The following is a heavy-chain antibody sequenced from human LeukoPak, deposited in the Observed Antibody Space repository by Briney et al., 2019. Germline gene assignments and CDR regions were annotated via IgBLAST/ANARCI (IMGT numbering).Heavy chain of an antibody. CDR3: ARATYDDFWSGSRGGYYFDY. D-gene: IGHD3-3*01. CDR1: GGSISSGSFF. V-gene: IGHV4-61*02. Sequence: PSETLSLTCTVSGGSISSGSFFWSWIRQPAGKGLEWIGRIHSSGNTHYNPSLKSRVTILVDTSKNQFSLKLSSVTAADTAVYYCARATYDDFWSGSRGGYYFDYWGQGTLVTVSS. CDR2: IHSSGNT. J-gene: IGHJ4*02.